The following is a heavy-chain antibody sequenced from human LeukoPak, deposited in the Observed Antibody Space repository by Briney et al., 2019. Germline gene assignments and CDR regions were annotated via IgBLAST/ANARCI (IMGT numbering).Heavy chain of an antibody. V-gene: IGHV1-8*01. CDR3: ARRGKGLGYYMDV. D-gene: IGHD3-16*01. J-gene: IGHJ6*03. CDR2: MSPNSGNT. Sequence: GASVKVSCMASGYTFTSYDIKWVRQATGQGLEWMGRMSPNSGNTDYAQKFQGRVTMTRNTSISTAYMELSSLTSEDTAMYYCARRGKGLGYYMDVWGKGTTVTISS. CDR1: GYTFTSYD.